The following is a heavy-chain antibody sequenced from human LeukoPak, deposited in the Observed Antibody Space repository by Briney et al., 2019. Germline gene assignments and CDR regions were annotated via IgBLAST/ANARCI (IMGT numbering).Heavy chain of an antibody. CDR2: IKSKADGGTA. CDR3: STDSLVMNY. Sequence: GGSLRLSCAASGFSFSNYAMSWVRQAPGKGLEWVGRIKSKADGGTADYAAPVKGRFTISRDDSKNTLYLQMNSLKSDDTAVYYCSTDSLVMNYWGQGTLVTVSS. J-gene: IGHJ4*02. V-gene: IGHV3-15*01. CDR1: GFSFSNYA. D-gene: IGHD2-21*01.